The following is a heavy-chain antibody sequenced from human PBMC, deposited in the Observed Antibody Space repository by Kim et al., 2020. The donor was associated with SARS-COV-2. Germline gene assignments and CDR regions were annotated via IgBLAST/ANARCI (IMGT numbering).Heavy chain of an antibody. J-gene: IGHJ4*02. V-gene: IGHV3-11*04. Sequence: ADSVKSRCTNSRDNAKNSMYLQMNSLRAEDTAVYYCARGISGSYYRYFDYWGQGTLVTVSS. CDR3: ARGISGSYYRYFDY. D-gene: IGHD1-26*01.